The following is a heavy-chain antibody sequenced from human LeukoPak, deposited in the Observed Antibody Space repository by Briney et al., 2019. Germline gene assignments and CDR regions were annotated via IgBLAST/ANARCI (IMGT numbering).Heavy chain of an antibody. CDR2: IRSGGTDI. J-gene: IGHJ3*02. V-gene: IGHV3-11*01. D-gene: IGHD6-13*01. Sequence: GGSLRLSCAASGFTFSDYNLSWIRQAPGKGLEWVSYIRSGGTDIFYADSVKGRFTISRDNAKTSLYLQMNSLGAEDTAVYYCARRIAEAGSHAFDIWGQGTMVTVSS. CDR3: ARRIAEAGSHAFDI. CDR1: GFTFSDYN.